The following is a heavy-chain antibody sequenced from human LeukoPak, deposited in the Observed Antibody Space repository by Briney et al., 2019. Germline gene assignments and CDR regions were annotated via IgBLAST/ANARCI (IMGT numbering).Heavy chain of an antibody. CDR2: ISSNGGST. CDR3: ARARGGYYDSSGYYSYFDY. D-gene: IGHD3-22*01. J-gene: IGHJ4*02. Sequence: GGSLRLSCAASGFTFSSYGMHWVRQAPGKGLEYVSAISSNGGSTYYANSVKGRFTISRDNSKNTLYLQMGSLRAEDMAVYYCARARGGYYDSSGYYSYFDYWGQGTLVTVSS. CDR1: GFTFSSYG. V-gene: IGHV3-64*01.